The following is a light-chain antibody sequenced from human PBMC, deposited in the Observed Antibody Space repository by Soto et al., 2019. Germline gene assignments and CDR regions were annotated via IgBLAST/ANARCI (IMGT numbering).Light chain of an antibody. Sequence: DIQMTQSPSTLSAFVGDRATITCRASHSIGSWLAWYQQKPGNDPKLLIYKASSLESGVPSRFSGSESGTEFTLTISSLQADGFANYYRQEYNCYPRTFGPGTKREMK. J-gene: IGKJ2*01. CDR3: QEYNCYPRT. CDR1: HSIGSW. CDR2: KAS. V-gene: IGKV1-5*03.